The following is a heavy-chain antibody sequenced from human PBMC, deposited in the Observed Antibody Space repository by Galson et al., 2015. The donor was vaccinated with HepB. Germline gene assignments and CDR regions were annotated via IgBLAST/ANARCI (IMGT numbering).Heavy chain of an antibody. CDR2: ISGSGGST. D-gene: IGHD6-13*01. J-gene: IGHJ4*02. V-gene: IGHV3-23*01. Sequence: SLRLSCAASGFTFSGYAMTWVRQAPGKGLEWVSGISGSGGSTYYADAVKGRFTISRDNSKNTLYLQMNSLRVEDTAVYYCAKAFSSSWYEFDYWGQGTLVTVSS. CDR3: AKAFSSSWYEFDY. CDR1: GFTFSGYA.